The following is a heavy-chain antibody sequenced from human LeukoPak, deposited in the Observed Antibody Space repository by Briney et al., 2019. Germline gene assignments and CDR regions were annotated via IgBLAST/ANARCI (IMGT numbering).Heavy chain of an antibody. Sequence: PGGSLRLSCAASGXTFSSSAMSWVRQAPGKGLECVSAISGSGGSTYSAGSVKGRFTISRDNSKNTLYLQMSSVRADDTAVYYCAKGDYYGSGSYFFDYWGQGTLVTVSS. CDR3: AKGDYYGSGSYFFDY. D-gene: IGHD3-10*01. CDR2: ISGSGGST. J-gene: IGHJ4*02. V-gene: IGHV3-23*01. CDR1: GXTFSSSA.